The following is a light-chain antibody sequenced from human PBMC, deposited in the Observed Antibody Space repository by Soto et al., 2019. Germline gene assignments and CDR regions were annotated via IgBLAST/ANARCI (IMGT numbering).Light chain of an antibody. Sequence: DIQMTQSPSSLPASVGDRVTITCQTSQNISKYLIWYQQSPGKAPNLLISDASNLEAGVPSRFSGRGSGTHFTLTISSLQPEDIGRYYCHQYDDLPYTFGQGTSLQIK. CDR3: HQYDDLPYT. CDR2: DAS. CDR1: QNISKY. V-gene: IGKV1-33*01. J-gene: IGKJ2*01.